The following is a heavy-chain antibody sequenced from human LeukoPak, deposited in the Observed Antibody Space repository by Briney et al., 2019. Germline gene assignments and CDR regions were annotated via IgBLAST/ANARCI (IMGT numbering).Heavy chain of an antibody. CDR1: TFTFSDYW. J-gene: IGHJ4*02. V-gene: IGHV3-21*01. CDR2: ISSSSSHI. CDR3: ALLVGATLDFDY. D-gene: IGHD1-26*01. Sequence: GGSLRLSCAASTFTFSDYWMHWVRQAPGKGLEWVSSISSSSSHIYYADSVKGRFTISRDNAKNSLYLQMNSLRAEDTAVYYCALLVGATLDFDYWGQGTLVTVSS.